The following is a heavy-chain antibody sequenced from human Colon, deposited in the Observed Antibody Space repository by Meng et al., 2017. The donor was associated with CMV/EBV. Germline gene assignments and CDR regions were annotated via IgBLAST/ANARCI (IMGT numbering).Heavy chain of an antibody. V-gene: IGHV4-61*01. D-gene: IGHD2-8*02. J-gene: IGHJ3*01. CDR2: FSDSNSD. CDR1: GASVNSGNYY. CDR3: ARAKAFCTGDGYAGSAFDV. Sequence: SETLSLTCTVSGASVNSGNYYWSWIRQSPGKGLEWIGHFSDSNSDNYSPSLRSRVTISLDTSKNQLSLKIHSVTAADTAVYYCARAKAFCTGDGYAGSAFDVWGQGTMVTVSS.